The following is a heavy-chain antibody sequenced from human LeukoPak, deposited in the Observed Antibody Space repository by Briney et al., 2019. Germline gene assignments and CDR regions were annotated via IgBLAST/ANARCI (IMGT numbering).Heavy chain of an antibody. CDR1: GGSISSYY. CDR2: IYTSGNT. Sequence: SETLSLTCTVSGGSISSYYWSWIRQPPGKGLEWIGNIYTSGNTNYNPSLKSRVAISVDTSKNQFSLKLNSVIAADTAVYYCARPYSSGWSGAFDIWGQGTMVTVSS. V-gene: IGHV4-4*09. D-gene: IGHD6-19*01. J-gene: IGHJ3*02. CDR3: ARPYSSGWSGAFDI.